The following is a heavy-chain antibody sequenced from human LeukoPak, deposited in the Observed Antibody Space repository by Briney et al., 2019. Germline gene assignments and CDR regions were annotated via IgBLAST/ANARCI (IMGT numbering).Heavy chain of an antibody. D-gene: IGHD3-3*01. CDR1: GGSISSYY. Sequence: PSETLSLTCTVSGGSISSYYWSWIRQPPGKGLEWIGYIYYSRSTNYNPSLKSRVTISVDTSKNQFSLKLSSVTAADTAVYYCARRRATDSLYYDFWSGYPTDAFDIWGQGTMVTVSS. CDR2: IYYSRST. V-gene: IGHV4-59*08. CDR3: ARRRATDSLYYDFWSGYPTDAFDI. J-gene: IGHJ3*02.